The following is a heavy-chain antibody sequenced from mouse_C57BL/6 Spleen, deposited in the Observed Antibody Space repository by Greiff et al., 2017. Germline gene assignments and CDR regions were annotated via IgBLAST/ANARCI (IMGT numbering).Heavy chain of an antibody. CDR2: INPSTGGT. V-gene: IGHV1-42*01. CDR3: ARGGTTVVVDFDY. D-gene: IGHD1-1*01. CDR1: GYSFTGYY. Sequence: EVQRVESGPELVKPGASVKISCKASGYSFTGYYLNWVKQSPEKSLEWIGAINPSTGGTTYNQKFKAKATLTVDKSSSTAYMQLKSLTSEDSAVYYCARGGTTVVVDFDYWGQGTTLTVSS. J-gene: IGHJ2*01.